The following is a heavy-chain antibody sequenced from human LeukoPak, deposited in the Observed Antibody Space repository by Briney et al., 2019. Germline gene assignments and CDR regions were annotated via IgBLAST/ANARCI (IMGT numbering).Heavy chain of an antibody. D-gene: IGHD3-3*01. Sequence: GRSLRLSCAASGFTFSSYAMHWVRQAPGKGLEWVTVISYDGSNKYYADSVKGRFTISRDNSKNTLYLQMNSLRAEDTAIYYCARDRERITIFGVAPDYWGQGILVTVSS. CDR2: ISYDGSNK. J-gene: IGHJ4*02. V-gene: IGHV3-30-3*01. CDR1: GFTFSSYA. CDR3: ARDRERITIFGVAPDY.